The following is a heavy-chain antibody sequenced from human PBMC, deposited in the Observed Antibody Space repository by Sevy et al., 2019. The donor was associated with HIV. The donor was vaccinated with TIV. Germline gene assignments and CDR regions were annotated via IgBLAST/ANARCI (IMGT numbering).Heavy chain of an antibody. CDR1: TGYINNYY. D-gene: IGHD6-19*01. CDR3: ARAEYGHSRGWYSWLDA. CDR2: IYYRGNT. Sequence: SETLSLTCTVSTGYINNYYWTWVRQSPGKGLEWIGYIYYRGNTKYNPSLESRVSMSIDTNKEQFSLTLTSVTGADSAIYYCARAEYGHSRGWYSWLDAWGQGTLVTVSS. V-gene: IGHV4-59*01. J-gene: IGHJ5*02.